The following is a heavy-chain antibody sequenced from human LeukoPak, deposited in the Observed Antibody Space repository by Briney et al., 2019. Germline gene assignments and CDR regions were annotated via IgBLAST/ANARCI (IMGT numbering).Heavy chain of an antibody. CDR2: INPSGGNT. J-gene: IGHJ3*02. Sequence: ASVKVSCKASGYTFTSYYMHWVRQAPGQGLEWMGIINPSGGNTSYAQKFQGRVTMTRDTSTSTVYMELSSLRSEDTAVYYCARGWRSTMLTGDFDILGQGTMVTVSS. D-gene: IGHD5/OR15-5a*01. CDR1: GYTFTSYY. V-gene: IGHV1-46*01. CDR3: ARGWRSTMLTGDFDI.